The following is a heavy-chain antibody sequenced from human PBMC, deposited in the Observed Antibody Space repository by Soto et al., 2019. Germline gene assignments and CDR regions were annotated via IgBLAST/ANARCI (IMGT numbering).Heavy chain of an antibody. V-gene: IGHV3-53*01. J-gene: IGHJ4*02. D-gene: IGHD3-10*01. CDR2: IYSGGSI. CDR1: EFTVSDNY. Sequence: EVQLVESGGGLIQPGGSLRLSCEASEFTVSDNYMSWVRQAPGKGLEWVSVIYSGGSIYYADSVKGRFTISRDNSKNTLYLQMKSLRAEDTAVYYCARGFPTMTYYGEYYFDCWGQGTLVTVSS. CDR3: ARGFPTMTYYGEYYFDC.